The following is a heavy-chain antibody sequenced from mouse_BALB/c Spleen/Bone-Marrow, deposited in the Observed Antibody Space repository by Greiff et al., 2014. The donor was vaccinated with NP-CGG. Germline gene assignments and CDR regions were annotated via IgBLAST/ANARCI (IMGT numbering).Heavy chain of an antibody. J-gene: IGHJ3*01. CDR1: GYTFTSYW. D-gene: IGHD3-2*01. Sequence: LVESRAELAKPGASVKMSCKASGYTFTSYWMHWVKQRPGQGLEWIGYINPSTGYTEHNQRFKDKATLTADKSSSTAYMQLSSLTSEDSAVYYCARRGDSSGYPFAYWGQGTLVTVSA. V-gene: IGHV1-7*01. CDR3: ARRGDSSGYPFAY. CDR2: INPSTGYT.